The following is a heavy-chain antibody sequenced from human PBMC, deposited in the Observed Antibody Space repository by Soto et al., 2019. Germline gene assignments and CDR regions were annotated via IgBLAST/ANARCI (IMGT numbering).Heavy chain of an antibody. J-gene: IGHJ6*02. D-gene: IGHD3-3*01. CDR3: ATAVDYDFWSGTTHYGMDV. CDR1: GLTFSQYW. CDR2: ISDDGTIT. V-gene: IGHV3-74*01. Sequence: PGGSLRLSCAASGLTFSQYWMHWVRQAPGQGLGWVSRISDDGTITDYADSVKGRFTVSRDNARNTHSLQMNSLRSEDTAVYFCATAVDYDFWSGTTHYGMDVWGQGTTVTVSS.